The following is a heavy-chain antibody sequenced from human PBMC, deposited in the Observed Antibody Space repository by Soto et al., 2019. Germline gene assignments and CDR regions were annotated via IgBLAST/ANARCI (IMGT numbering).Heavy chain of an antibody. CDR3: ARDSGWGGGSSSPAFAP. Sequence: QVQLQESGPGLVKPSQTLSLTCTVSGGSISSGGYYWSWIRQHPGKGLEWIGYIYYSGSTYYNPSLKSRVTISVDTSKNQFSLNLSSVTAADTAVYYCARDSGWGGGSSSPAFAPWGQGTLVTVSS. CDR1: GGSISSGGYY. J-gene: IGHJ5*02. D-gene: IGHD6-6*01. CDR2: IYYSGST. V-gene: IGHV4-31*03.